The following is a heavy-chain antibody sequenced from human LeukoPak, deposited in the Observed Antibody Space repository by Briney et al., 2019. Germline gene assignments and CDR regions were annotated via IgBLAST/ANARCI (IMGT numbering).Heavy chain of an antibody. J-gene: IGHJ3*02. Sequence: SVTVSCKASGGTFSSYAISWVRQAPGQGLEWMGGIISIFCTANYAQKFQGRVTITADEYTSTAYMELSSLRSEDTAVYYCARESLIVVVPAAIAFDIWGQGTMVTVSS. CDR3: ARESLIVVVPAAIAFDI. V-gene: IGHV1-69*13. CDR1: GGTFSSYA. CDR2: IISIFCTA. D-gene: IGHD2-2*01.